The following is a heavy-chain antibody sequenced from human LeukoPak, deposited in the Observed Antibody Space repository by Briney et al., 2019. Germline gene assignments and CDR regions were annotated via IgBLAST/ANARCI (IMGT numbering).Heavy chain of an antibody. CDR3: ARLAEMATFPDY. Sequence: PSETLSLTCTVSGYSISSGYYWGWIRQPPGKGLEWIGSIYHSGSTYYNPSLKSRVTISVDTSKNQFSLKLSSVTAADTAVYYCARLAEMATFPDYWGQGTLVTVSS. CDR2: IYHSGST. CDR1: GYSISSGYY. D-gene: IGHD5-24*01. J-gene: IGHJ4*02. V-gene: IGHV4-38-2*02.